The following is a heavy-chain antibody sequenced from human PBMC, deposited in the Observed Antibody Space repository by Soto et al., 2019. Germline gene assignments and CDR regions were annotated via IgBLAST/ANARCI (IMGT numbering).Heavy chain of an antibody. CDR3: ARHRADILSGGFDF. CDR1: GGSMSGFY. CDR2: IHYSGST. J-gene: IGHJ4*02. Sequence: SETLSLTCTFSGGSMSGFYWSWIRQPPGKELEWIAYIHYSGSTNYNPSLKSRVTISVDTSKNQFSLKLGSVTAADTAVYYCARHRADILSGGFDFWGQGTLVTVSS. V-gene: IGHV4-59*08. D-gene: IGHD3-9*01.